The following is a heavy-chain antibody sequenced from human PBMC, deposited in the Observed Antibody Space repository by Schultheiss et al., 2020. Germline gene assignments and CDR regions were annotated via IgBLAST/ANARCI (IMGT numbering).Heavy chain of an antibody. Sequence: SETLSLTCTVSGGSISSYYWSWIRQPPGKGLEWIGYIYYSGSTYYNPSLKSRVTISVDTSKNQFSLNLSSVTAADTAVYYCARVPDILWGQGTLVTVSS. CDR3: ARVPDIL. V-gene: IGHV4-59*08. CDR1: GGSISSYY. CDR2: IYYSGST. J-gene: IGHJ4*02.